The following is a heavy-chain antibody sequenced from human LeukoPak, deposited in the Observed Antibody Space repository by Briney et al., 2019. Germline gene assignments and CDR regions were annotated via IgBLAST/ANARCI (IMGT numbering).Heavy chain of an antibody. CDR1: GFTFSSYG. V-gene: IGHV3-30*02. J-gene: IGHJ4*02. Sequence: LPGGSLRLSCAASGFTFSSYGMHWVRQAPGKGLEWVAYIRYDGTIKYHADSVKGRFTISRDNSKNTLFLQMDSLRGDDTAVYYCAKKLPGSIDYLDSWGQGTLVTVSS. CDR2: IRYDGTIK. D-gene: IGHD1-1*01. CDR3: AKKLPGSIDYLDS.